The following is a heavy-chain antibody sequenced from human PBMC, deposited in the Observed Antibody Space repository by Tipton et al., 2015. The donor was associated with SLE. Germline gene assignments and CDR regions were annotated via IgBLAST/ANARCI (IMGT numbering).Heavy chain of an antibody. D-gene: IGHD3-3*01. V-gene: IGHV3-23*03. CDR1: GFTFSSYA. CDR2: IYSGGST. Sequence: SLRLSCAASGFTFSSYAMSWVRQAPGKGLEWVSVIYSGGSTYYADSVKGRFTISRDNSKNTLYLQMNSLRAEDTAVYYCAKATIFGVDSFDYWGQGTLVTVSS. CDR3: AKATIFGVDSFDY. J-gene: IGHJ4*02.